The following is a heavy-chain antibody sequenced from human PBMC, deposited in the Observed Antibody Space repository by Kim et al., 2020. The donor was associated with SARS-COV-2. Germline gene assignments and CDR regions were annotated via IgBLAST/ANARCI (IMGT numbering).Heavy chain of an antibody. CDR2: ISDTGGTA. D-gene: IGHD2-15*01. J-gene: IGHJ6*02. CDR3: ARGYCGGGTCYRMDV. V-gene: IGHV3-23*01. CDR1: RFAFNSFA. Sequence: GGSLRLSCAASRFAFNSFAMRWVRQAPGKGLEWVSAISDTGGTASYAASVKGRFTISRDNSKNTLYLQMNSLRAEDTAIYFCARGYCGGGTCYRMDVWGQGTTVAVFS.